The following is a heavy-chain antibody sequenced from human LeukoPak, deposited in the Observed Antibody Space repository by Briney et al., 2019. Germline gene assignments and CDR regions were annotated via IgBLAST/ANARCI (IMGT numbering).Heavy chain of an antibody. V-gene: IGHV3-20*04. Sequence: GGSLRLSCAASGFTFDDYGMSWVRQAPGKGLEWVSGINWNGGSTVYADSVKGRFTISRDNAKNSLYLQMNSLRADDTALYYSARVWRAGITMIVVAYAFDIWGQGTMVTVSS. CDR1: GFTFDDYG. D-gene: IGHD3-22*01. CDR2: INWNGGST. CDR3: ARVWRAGITMIVVAYAFDI. J-gene: IGHJ3*02.